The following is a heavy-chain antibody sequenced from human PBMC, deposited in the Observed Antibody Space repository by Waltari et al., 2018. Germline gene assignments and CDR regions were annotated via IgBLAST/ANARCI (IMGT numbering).Heavy chain of an antibody. CDR3: ARDNYYDSSGYSDAFDI. CDR1: GYTFTSYG. Sequence: QVQLVQSGAEVKKPGASVKVSCKASGYTFTSYGISWVRQAPGQGLEWMGWISAYNGNTNYAQKLQGRVTMTTDTSTSTAYMELRSLRSDDTAVYYCARDNYYDSSGYSDAFDIWGQGTMVTVSS. V-gene: IGHV1-18*01. D-gene: IGHD3-22*01. J-gene: IGHJ3*02. CDR2: ISAYNGNT.